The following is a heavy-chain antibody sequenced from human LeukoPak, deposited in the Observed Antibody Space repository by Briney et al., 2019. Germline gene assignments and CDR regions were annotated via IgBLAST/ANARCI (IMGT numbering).Heavy chain of an antibody. V-gene: IGHV1-69*13. D-gene: IGHD3-16*01. J-gene: IGHJ4*02. CDR2: IIPIFGAA. CDR1: GGTFSSYA. Sequence: SVKVSCKASGGTFSSYAISWVRQAPGQGLEWMGGIIPIFGAANYAQKFQGRVTITADESTSTAYMELSSLRSEDTAVYYCARDPGGGDVVFDYWGQGTLVTVSS. CDR3: ARDPGGGDVVFDY.